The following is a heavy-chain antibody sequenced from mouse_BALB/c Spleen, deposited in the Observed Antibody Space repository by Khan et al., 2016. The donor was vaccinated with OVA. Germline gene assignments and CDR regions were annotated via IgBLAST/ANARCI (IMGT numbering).Heavy chain of an antibody. CDR1: GFTFTDYY. Sequence: VQLQQSGPELVKPGASVKISCKASGFTFTDYYINWVKQKPGQGLEWIGWIYPGSGNTKYTEKFKGMATLTVDTSSSTAYMQLSSLTSEDTAVYFCAKGGYYGNSLFDYWGQGTTLTVSS. D-gene: IGHD1-1*01. CDR3: AKGGYYGNSLFDY. J-gene: IGHJ2*01. V-gene: IGHV1-84*02. CDR2: IYPGSGNT.